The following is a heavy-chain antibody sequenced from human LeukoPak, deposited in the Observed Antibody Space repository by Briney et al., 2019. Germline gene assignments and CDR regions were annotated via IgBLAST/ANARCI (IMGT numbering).Heavy chain of an antibody. CDR2: IYYSGST. Sequence: SETLSLTCTVSGGSISSYYWSWIRQPPGKGLEWIGYIYYSGSTNYNPSLKSRVTISVDTSKNQFSLKLSSVTAADTAVYYCARLIGGYYPHFDYWGQGTLVTVSS. J-gene: IGHJ4*02. D-gene: IGHD3-22*01. V-gene: IGHV4-59*08. CDR3: ARLIGGYYPHFDY. CDR1: GGSISSYY.